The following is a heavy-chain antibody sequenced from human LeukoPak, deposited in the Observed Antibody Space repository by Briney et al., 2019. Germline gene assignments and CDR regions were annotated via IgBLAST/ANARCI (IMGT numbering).Heavy chain of an antibody. CDR3: AREGHSSGHCGALDI. CDR1: GFTFSSFS. CDR2: ISSSSSTI. V-gene: IGHV3-48*01. Sequence: GGSLRLSCAASGFTFSSFSMNWVRQAPGKGLEWVSYISSSSSTIYYADSVKGRFTISRDNAKNSLYLQMNSLRAEDTAVYYCAREGHSSGHCGALDIWGQGTMVTVSS. J-gene: IGHJ3*02. D-gene: IGHD3-22*01.